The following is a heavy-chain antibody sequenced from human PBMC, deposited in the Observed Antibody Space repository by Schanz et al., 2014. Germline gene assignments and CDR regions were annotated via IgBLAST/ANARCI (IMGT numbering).Heavy chain of an antibody. CDR1: GFTFSSYA. CDR2: ISVSGTYT. D-gene: IGHD6-19*01. J-gene: IGHJ4*02. CDR3: AASSGWHPSTDY. V-gene: IGHV3-48*04. Sequence: EVQLVESGGGLVQPGGSLRLSCAASGFTFSSYAMSWIRQAPGKGLEWLSYISVSGTYTNYADSVKGRFTISRDNAKSSLYLQMNSLRVEDTAVYYCAASSGWHPSTDYWGQGTLVTVSS.